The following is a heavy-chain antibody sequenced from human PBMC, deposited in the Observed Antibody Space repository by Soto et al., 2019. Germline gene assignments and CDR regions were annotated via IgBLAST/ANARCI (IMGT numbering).Heavy chain of an antibody. Sequence: GGSLRLSCAASGVTFSSYGMHWVRQAPGKGLEWVAVISYDGSNKYYADSVKGRFTISRDNSKNTLYLQMNSLRAEDTAVYYCAKDLNSSSWFIPSEPIDYWGQGTLVTVSS. CDR1: GVTFSSYG. V-gene: IGHV3-30*18. D-gene: IGHD6-13*01. CDR2: ISYDGSNK. J-gene: IGHJ4*02. CDR3: AKDLNSSSWFIPSEPIDY.